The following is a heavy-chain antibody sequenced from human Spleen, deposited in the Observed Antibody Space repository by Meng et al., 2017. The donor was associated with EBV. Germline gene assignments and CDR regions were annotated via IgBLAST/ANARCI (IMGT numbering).Heavy chain of an antibody. CDR2: INHSGST. Sequence: QGPLTQWGAGLLKPSATLSLTCAVYGGSFSVYYWSWIRQPPGKGLEWIGEINHSGSTNYNPSLKSRVTISVDTSKNQFSLKLSSVTAADTAVYYCARRPVDNFGYFDLWGRGTLVTVSS. CDR3: ARRPVDNFGYFDL. J-gene: IGHJ2*01. D-gene: IGHD5-24*01. V-gene: IGHV4-34*01. CDR1: GGSFSVYY.